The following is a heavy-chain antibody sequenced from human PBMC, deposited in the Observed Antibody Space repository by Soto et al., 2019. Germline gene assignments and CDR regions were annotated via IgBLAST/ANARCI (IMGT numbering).Heavy chain of an antibody. CDR1: GYTFTSYG. V-gene: IGHV1-18*04. J-gene: IGHJ6*02. CDR3: ARDHSGSFYYYYGMDV. Sequence: ASVKVSCKASGYTFTSYGFSWVRQAPGLGLEWMGWISAYNGNTNYAQKLQGRVTMTTDTSTSTAYMELRSLRSDDTAVYYCARDHSGSFYYYYGMDVWGQGTTVTVSS. D-gene: IGHD1-26*01. CDR2: ISAYNGNT.